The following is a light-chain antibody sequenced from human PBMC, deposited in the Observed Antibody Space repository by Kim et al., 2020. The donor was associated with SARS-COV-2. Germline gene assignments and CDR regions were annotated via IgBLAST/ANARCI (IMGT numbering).Light chain of an antibody. V-gene: IGKV1-6*01. Sequence: AIQMTQFPSSLSASVGDRVTITCRASQGIINDLGWYQQKPGEAPKLLIYGASDLQSGVPSRFSGSGRGTDFTLTISSVQPEDFATYYCLQDHSYPRTFGQGTKLEI. CDR1: QGIIND. CDR2: GAS. J-gene: IGKJ2*01. CDR3: LQDHSYPRT.